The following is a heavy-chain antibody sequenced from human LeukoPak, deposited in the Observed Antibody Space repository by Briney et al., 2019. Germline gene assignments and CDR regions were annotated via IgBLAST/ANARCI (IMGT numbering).Heavy chain of an antibody. D-gene: IGHD1-26*01. Sequence: SQTLSLTCAVSGGSISSGGYSWSWIRQPPGKGLEWIGYIYHSGSTYYNPSLKSRVTISVDRSKNQFSLKLSSVTAADTAVYYCATANRYSGSYYAYWGQGTPVTVSS. V-gene: IGHV4-30-2*01. CDR2: IYHSGST. J-gene: IGHJ4*02. CDR1: GGSISSGGYS. CDR3: ATANRYSGSYYAY.